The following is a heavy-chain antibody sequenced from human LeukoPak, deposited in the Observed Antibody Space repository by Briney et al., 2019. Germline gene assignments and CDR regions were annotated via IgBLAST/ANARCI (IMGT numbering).Heavy chain of an antibody. D-gene: IGHD2-15*01. CDR1: GFTFSSYS. CDR2: ISSSSSYI. V-gene: IGHV3-21*04. Sequence: GGSLRLSCAASGFTFSSYSMNWVRQAPGKGLEWVSSISSSSSYIYYADSVKGRFTISRDNAKNSLYLQMNSLRAEDTALYFCAKTFNRYCSGGSCYGNFDYWGQGTLATVSS. CDR3: AKTFNRYCSGGSCYGNFDY. J-gene: IGHJ4*02.